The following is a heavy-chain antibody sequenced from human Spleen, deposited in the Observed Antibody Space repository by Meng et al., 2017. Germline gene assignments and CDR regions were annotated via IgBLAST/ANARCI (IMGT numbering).Heavy chain of an antibody. D-gene: IGHD5-12*01. J-gene: IGHJ4*02. Sequence: SETLSLTCTVSGGSISSYFWSWIRQPPGKGLEWIGYISYSGSTNYNPSLKSRVTISLDTSKSQFSLKLKSVTAADTAIYYCARDAYTGYAMAYWGQGTLVTVSS. CDR3: ARDAYTGYAMAY. CDR2: ISYSGST. V-gene: IGHV4-59*12. CDR1: GGSISSYF.